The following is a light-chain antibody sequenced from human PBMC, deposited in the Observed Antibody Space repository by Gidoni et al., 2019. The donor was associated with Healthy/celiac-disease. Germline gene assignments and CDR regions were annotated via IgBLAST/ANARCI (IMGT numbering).Light chain of an antibody. V-gene: IGLV3-19*01. CDR3: NSRDSSGNPVV. Sequence: SSELTQDPAVSVALGQTVRSTCQGDSLRSYYASWYQQKPGPAPVLVIYGKNNRPSGIPDRFSGSSSGNTASLTITGAQAEDEADYYCNSRDSSGNPVVFGGGTKLTVL. J-gene: IGLJ2*01. CDR2: GKN. CDR1: SLRSYY.